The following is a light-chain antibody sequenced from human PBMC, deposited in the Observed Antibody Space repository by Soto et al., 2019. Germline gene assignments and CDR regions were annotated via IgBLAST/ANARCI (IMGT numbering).Light chain of an antibody. CDR2: GAS. Sequence: DIQMTQSPPSVSASVGDNVTVTCRASQGISSSLAWYQQKPGKAPKLLIYGASTVQSGVPSRFRGTGSGTDFTRTITGLQTEDFASYFCQQGDNFPLTFGQGTRVDMK. CDR3: QQGDNFPLT. CDR1: QGISSS. V-gene: IGKV1-12*01. J-gene: IGKJ2*01.